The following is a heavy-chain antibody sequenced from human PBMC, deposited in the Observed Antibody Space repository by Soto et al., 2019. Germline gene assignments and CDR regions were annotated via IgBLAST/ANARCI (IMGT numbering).Heavy chain of an antibody. CDR1: GGSISGYY. Sequence: QLQLQESGPGLVKPSAETLSLTCTVSGGSISGYYWSWIRQPPGRGLEWIAYIYYSGSTNSNPSLKSRVSISVDTSKNQFSLKLSSVTAADTAVYYCARHSNEYRKSLDYWGQGTLVTVSS. CDR2: IYYSGST. D-gene: IGHD1-1*01. J-gene: IGHJ4*02. CDR3: ARHSNEYRKSLDY. V-gene: IGHV4-59*08.